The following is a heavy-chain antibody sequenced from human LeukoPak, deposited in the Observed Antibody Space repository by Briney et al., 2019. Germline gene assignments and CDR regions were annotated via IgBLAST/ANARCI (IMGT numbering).Heavy chain of an antibody. CDR2: FYYTGST. V-gene: IGHV4-39*07. Sequence: PSETLSLTCTVSGGSISIGPYYWVWIRQPPGKGLEWIGNFYYTGSTNYNPSLKSRVTISVDTSKNQFSLKLSSVTAADTAVYYCARGRVRYDYVWGSYYYGMDVWGQGTTVTVSS. CDR3: ARGRVRYDYVWGSYYYGMDV. CDR1: GGSISIGPYY. J-gene: IGHJ6*02. D-gene: IGHD3-16*01.